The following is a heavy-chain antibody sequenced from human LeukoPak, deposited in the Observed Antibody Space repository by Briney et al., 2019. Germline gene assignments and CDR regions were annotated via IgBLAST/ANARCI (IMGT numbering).Heavy chain of an antibody. Sequence: PGGSLRLSCAASEFTFGNYWMSWVRQVPGKGPEWVANIRQDGNEFYYVDSVKGRFTISRDNAKNSLYLQMNSLRVEDTATYYCAREDLVGAIDYWGQGTLVTVSS. CDR2: IRQDGNEF. CDR1: EFTFGNYW. V-gene: IGHV3-7*01. D-gene: IGHD1-26*01. J-gene: IGHJ4*02. CDR3: AREDLVGAIDY.